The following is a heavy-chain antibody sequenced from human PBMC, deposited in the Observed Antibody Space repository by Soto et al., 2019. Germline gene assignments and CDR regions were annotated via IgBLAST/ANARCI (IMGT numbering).Heavy chain of an antibody. Sequence: GGSLRLSCAASGFTFSSYSMNWVRQAPGKGLEWVSSISGSSSYIYYADSVKGRFTISRDNAKNSLYLQMNSLRAEDTAVYYCAREPGIAVAGTPPPYFADYWGQGTLVTVSS. CDR2: ISGSSSYI. D-gene: IGHD6-19*01. CDR1: GFTFSSYS. CDR3: AREPGIAVAGTPPPYFADY. J-gene: IGHJ4*02. V-gene: IGHV3-21*01.